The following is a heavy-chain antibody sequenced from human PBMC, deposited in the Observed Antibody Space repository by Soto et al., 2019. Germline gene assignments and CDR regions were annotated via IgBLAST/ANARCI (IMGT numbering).Heavy chain of an antibody. V-gene: IGHV1-69*01. CDR1: GGTFSSYA. CDR2: IIRIFGTA. J-gene: IGHJ6*02. D-gene: IGHD5-12*01. CDR3: ARERLSYEEYYFYSDGMDV. Sequence: QVQLVQSGAEVKKPGSSVKVSCKASGGTFSSYAISWVRQAPGQWLEWMGGIIRIFGTANYAQKFQGRVTISADESTITAYMELSSVRSEDPAVHYCARERLSYEEYYFYSDGMDVWGQGTTVTVSS.